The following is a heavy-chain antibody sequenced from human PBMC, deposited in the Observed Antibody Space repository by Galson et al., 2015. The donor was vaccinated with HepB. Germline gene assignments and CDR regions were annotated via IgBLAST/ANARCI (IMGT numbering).Heavy chain of an antibody. D-gene: IGHD1/OR15-1a*01. J-gene: IGHJ6*02. CDR1: GGSISSYY. Sequence: SEPLSLTCTVSGGSISSYYWSWIRQPPGKGLEWIGYIYYSGSTNYNPSLKSRVTISVDTSKNQFSLKLSSVTAADTAVYYCARGSTRTVNMDVWGQGTTVTVSS. V-gene: IGHV4-59*01. CDR3: ARGSTRTVNMDV. CDR2: IYYSGST.